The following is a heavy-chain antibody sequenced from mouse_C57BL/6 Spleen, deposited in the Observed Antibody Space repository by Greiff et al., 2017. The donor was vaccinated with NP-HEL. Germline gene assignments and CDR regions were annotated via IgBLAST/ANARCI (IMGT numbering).Heavy chain of an antibody. V-gene: IGHV1-72*01. CDR2: IDPNSGGT. J-gene: IGHJ3*01. Sequence: QVQLQQPGAELVKPGASVKLSCKASGYTFTSYWMHWVKQRPGRGLEWIGRIDPNSGGTKYNEKFKSKATLTVDKPSSTAYMQLSSRTSEDSAVYDCAREGRVTEDFAYWGQGTLVTVSA. CDR3: AREGRVTEDFAY. D-gene: IGHD2-2*01. CDR1: GYTFTSYW.